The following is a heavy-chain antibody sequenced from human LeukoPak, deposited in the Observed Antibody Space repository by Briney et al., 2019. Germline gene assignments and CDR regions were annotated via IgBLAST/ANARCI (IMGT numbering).Heavy chain of an antibody. CDR2: SRYDESNE. D-gene: IGHD1-26*01. V-gene: IGHV3-30*02. Sequence: PGGSLRLSCVASGFTFRSYGMHWVRQAPGKGLEWVAFSRYDESNEFYGDSVKGRFTISRDNSKNTVSLQMNSLTTDDTAVYYCAKDSYNGSYFYYYMDVWGKGTTVTVSS. CDR1: GFTFRSYG. CDR3: AKDSYNGSYFYYYMDV. J-gene: IGHJ6*03.